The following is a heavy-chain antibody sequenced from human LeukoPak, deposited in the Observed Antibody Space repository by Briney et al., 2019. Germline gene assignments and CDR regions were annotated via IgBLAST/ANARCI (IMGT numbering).Heavy chain of an antibody. J-gene: IGHJ6*02. CDR3: ARDPGLGFVVVTAPQVGYGMDV. Sequence: GRSLRLSCAASGFTFSSYAMHWVRQAPGKGLEWVAVISYDGSNKYYADSVKGRFTISRDNSKNTLYLQMNSLRAEDTAVYYCARDPGLGFVVVTAPQVGYGMDVWGQGTTVTVSS. CDR2: ISYDGSNK. CDR1: GFTFSSYA. V-gene: IGHV3-30-3*01. D-gene: IGHD2-21*02.